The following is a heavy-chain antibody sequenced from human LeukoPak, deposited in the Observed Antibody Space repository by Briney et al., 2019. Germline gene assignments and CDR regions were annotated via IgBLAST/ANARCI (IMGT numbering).Heavy chain of an antibody. J-gene: IGHJ4*02. CDR3: AKDEKPDGVWTIDF. V-gene: IGHV3-33*06. CDR1: GFTFRRDG. CDR2: IWYDGSKQ. D-gene: IGHD1-14*01. Sequence: PGRSLSISCAASGFTFRRDGMHWVPPAPGKGLERVALIWYDGSKQSYTDSVRGRFTISRDDSKNTLWLQMNSLRVEDMAVYYCAKDEKPDGVWTIDFWGQGTLVTVSS.